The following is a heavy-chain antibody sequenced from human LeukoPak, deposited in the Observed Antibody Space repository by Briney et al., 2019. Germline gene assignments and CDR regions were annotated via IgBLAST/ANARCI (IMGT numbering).Heavy chain of an antibody. CDR3: AKVHCSSTSCYRPLYGMDV. CDR2: ISGSGGST. J-gene: IGHJ6*02. V-gene: IGHV3-23*01. Sequence: GRSLRLSCAASGFTFSTYAMHWVRQAPGKGLEWVSAISGSGGSTYYADSVKGRFTISRDNSKNTLYLQMNSLRAEDTAVYYCAKVHCSSTSCYRPLYGMDVWGQGTTVTVSS. CDR1: GFTFSTYA. D-gene: IGHD2-2*02.